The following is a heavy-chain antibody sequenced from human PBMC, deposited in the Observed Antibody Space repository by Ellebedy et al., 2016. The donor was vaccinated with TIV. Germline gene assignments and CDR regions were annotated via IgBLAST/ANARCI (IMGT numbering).Heavy chain of an antibody. V-gene: IGHV3-30*03. Sequence: GGSLRLSCAASGFTFSSYGMPWVRQAPGKGLEWVAVISYDESNKYYADSVKGRFTISRDNSKNTLYLQMNSLRAEDTAVYYCARGGGEGYYYYGMDVWGQGTTVTVSS. J-gene: IGHJ6*02. CDR1: GFTFSSYG. CDR3: ARGGGEGYYYYGMDV. CDR2: ISYDESNK. D-gene: IGHD3-16*01.